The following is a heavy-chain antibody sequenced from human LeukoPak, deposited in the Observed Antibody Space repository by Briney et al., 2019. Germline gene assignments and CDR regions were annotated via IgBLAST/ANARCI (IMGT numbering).Heavy chain of an antibody. CDR3: ASAYYDFWSGEHNWFDP. Sequence: SETLSLTCTVSGGSISSYYWSWIRQPPGKGLEWIGYIYYSGSTNYNPSLKSRVTISVDTSKNQFSLKLSSVTAADTAVYYCASAYYDFWSGEHNWFDPWGQGTLVTVSS. CDR1: GGSISSYY. J-gene: IGHJ5*02. CDR2: IYYSGST. D-gene: IGHD3-3*01. V-gene: IGHV4-59*01.